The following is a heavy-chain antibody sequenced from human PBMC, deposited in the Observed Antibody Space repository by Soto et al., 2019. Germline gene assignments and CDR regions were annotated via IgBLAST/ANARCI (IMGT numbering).Heavy chain of an antibody. D-gene: IGHD3-3*01. CDR3: AKPYDFWSGYYRANFDY. V-gene: IGHV3-23*01. J-gene: IGHJ4*02. Sequence: PGGSLRLSCAASGFTFSSYAMSWVRQAPGKGLEWVSAISGSGGSTYYADSVKGRFTISRDNSKNTLYLQMNSLRAEDTAVYYCAKPYDFWSGYYRANFDYWGQGTLVTVSS. CDR2: ISGSGGST. CDR1: GFTFSSYA.